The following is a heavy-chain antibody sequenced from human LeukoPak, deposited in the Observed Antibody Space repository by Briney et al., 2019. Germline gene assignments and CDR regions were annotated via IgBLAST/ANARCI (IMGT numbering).Heavy chain of an antibody. D-gene: IGHD5-18*01. CDR1: GGSFSGYY. V-gene: IGHV4-34*01. CDR2: INHSGST. CDR3: ARERGYSYWSYFDY. Sequence: SETLSLTCAVYGGSFSGYYWSWIRQPPGKGLEWIGEINHSGSTNYNPSLKSRVTMSVDTSKNQFSLKLSSVTAADTAVYYCARERGYSYWSYFDYWGQGTLVTVSS. J-gene: IGHJ4*02.